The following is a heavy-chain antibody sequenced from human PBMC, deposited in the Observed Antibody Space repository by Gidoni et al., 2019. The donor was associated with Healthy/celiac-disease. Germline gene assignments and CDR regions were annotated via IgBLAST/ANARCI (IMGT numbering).Heavy chain of an antibody. CDR1: GFTFRTAW. V-gene: IGHV3-15*01. CDR2: IKSKTDGGTT. D-gene: IGHD3-16*02. J-gene: IGHJ1*01. CDR3: TTGVMSPSYDYVWGSYRPEYFQH. Sequence: EVQLVESGGGLVTPGGSLRLSCAASGFTFRTAWMRWVRQAPGKGLAWVGRIKSKTDGGTTDYAATVKGRFTISRDDSKNTLYLQMNSLKTEDTAVYYCTTGVMSPSYDYVWGSYRPEYFQHWGQGTLVTVSS.